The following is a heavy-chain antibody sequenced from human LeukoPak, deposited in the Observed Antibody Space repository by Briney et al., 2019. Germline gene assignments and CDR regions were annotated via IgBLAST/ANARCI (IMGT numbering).Heavy chain of an antibody. CDR3: ARDVDGVALDY. D-gene: IGHD3-3*01. CDR1: GYTFTGYY. J-gene: IGHJ4*02. Sequence: ASVKVSCXASGYTFTGYYMHWVRLAPGQGLEWMGWIKPNSGGTNYAQKFQGRVTMTRDTSISTAYMELSRLRSDDTAVYHCARDVDGVALDYWGQGTLVTVSS. CDR2: IKPNSGGT. V-gene: IGHV1-2*02.